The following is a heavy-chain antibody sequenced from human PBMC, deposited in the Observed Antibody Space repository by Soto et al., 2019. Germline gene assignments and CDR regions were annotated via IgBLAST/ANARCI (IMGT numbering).Heavy chain of an antibody. J-gene: IGHJ3*02. Sequence: SLRLSCAASGFTFSSYAMSWVRQAPGKGLEWVSAISGSGGSTYYADSVRGRFTISRDNSKNTLYLQMNSLRAEDTAVYYCAKDRVLLWFGEPWGAFDIWGQGTMVTVSS. V-gene: IGHV3-23*01. D-gene: IGHD3-10*01. CDR3: AKDRVLLWFGEPWGAFDI. CDR2: ISGSGGST. CDR1: GFTFSSYA.